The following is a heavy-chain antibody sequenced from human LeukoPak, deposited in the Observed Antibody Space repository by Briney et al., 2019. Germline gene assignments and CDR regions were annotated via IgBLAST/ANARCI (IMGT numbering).Heavy chain of an antibody. D-gene: IGHD3-9*01. V-gene: IGHV4-4*02. CDR2: IYHTGRT. CDR3: ASSHVLRYFDWNN. Sequence: PSETLSLTCAVSGDSISNSNWWIWVRQSPGKGPEWIGEIYHTGRTNYNPSLKSRVTISVDKSKNDFSLKLSSVTAADTAVYYCASSHVLRYFDWNNWGQGTLVTVSS. CDR1: GDSISNSNW. J-gene: IGHJ4*02.